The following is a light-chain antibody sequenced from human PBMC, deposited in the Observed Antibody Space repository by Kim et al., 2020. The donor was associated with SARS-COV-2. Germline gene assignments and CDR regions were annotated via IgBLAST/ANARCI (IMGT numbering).Light chain of an antibody. Sequence: IQLTQSPSTLSASVGDRVTITCRASQSIGGWLAWYQQKPGKAPKLLIHDVSSVESGVPSRFSGSGSETEFTATISSLQPGDFATYYCQHHSSYPITFGQGTRVEIK. CDR3: QHHSSYPIT. CDR1: QSIGGW. CDR2: DVS. J-gene: IGKJ5*01. V-gene: IGKV1-5*01.